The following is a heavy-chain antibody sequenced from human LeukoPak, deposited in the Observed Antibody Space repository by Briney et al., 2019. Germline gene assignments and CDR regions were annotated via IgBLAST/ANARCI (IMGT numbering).Heavy chain of an antibody. D-gene: IGHD3-22*01. CDR2: IYPGDSDT. J-gene: IGHJ1*01. CDR3: ARRESSGRTEYFQH. CDR1: GYSFTSYW. V-gene: IGHV5-51*01. Sequence: GESLKISCKGSGYSFTSYWIGWVRQMPGKGLEGMGIIYPGDSDTRYSPSFQGQVTITADKSISTSSLPQISLHASDPAMYCCARRESSGRTEYFQHWGQGTLVTVSS.